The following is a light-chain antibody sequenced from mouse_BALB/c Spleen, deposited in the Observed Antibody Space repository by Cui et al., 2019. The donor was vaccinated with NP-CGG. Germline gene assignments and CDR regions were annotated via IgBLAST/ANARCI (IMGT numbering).Light chain of an antibody. CDR2: GTN. Sequence: QAVVSQESALTTSPGETVTLTCRSSTGAVTTRNYANGVKEKPDHLFTGLIGGTNNRVPGVPARFSGSLIGDKAALTITGAQTEDEAIYFCALWYSNHWVFGGGTNLTVL. CDR1: TGAVTTRNY. J-gene: IGLJ1*01. V-gene: IGLV1*01. CDR3: ALWYSNHWV.